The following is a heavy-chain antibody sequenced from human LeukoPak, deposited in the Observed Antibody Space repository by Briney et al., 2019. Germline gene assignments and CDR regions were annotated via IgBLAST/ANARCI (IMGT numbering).Heavy chain of an antibody. CDR1: GFTFSDYY. CDR3: AKDPGYSYGWPPDDY. CDR2: ISSSGSTI. V-gene: IGHV3-11*04. D-gene: IGHD5-18*01. Sequence: PGGSLRLSCAASGFTFSDYYMSWIRQAPGKGLEWVSYISSSGSTIYYADSVKGRFTISRDNSKNTLYLQMNSLRAEDTAVYYCAKDPGYSYGWPPDDYWGQGTLVTVSS. J-gene: IGHJ4*02.